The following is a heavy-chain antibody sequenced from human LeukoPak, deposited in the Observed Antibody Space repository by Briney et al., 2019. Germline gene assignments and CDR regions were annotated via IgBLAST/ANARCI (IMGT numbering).Heavy chain of an antibody. D-gene: IGHD2/OR15-2a*01. CDR3: AHRLHAYGEYDF. CDR1: GFSLSSSGEG. Sequence: SGPTLVKPTQPLTLTCTFSGFSLSSSGEGVGWIRQPPEKALEWLARIYSGDDKRYSPSLQSRLTVAWDTSENQVVLTMTNMDPVDTATYYCAHRLHAYGEYDFWGQGILVTVSS. J-gene: IGHJ4*02. V-gene: IGHV2-5*02. CDR2: IYSGDDK.